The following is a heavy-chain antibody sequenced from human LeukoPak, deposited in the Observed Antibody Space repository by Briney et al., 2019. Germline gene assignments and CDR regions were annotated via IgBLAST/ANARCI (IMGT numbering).Heavy chain of an antibody. J-gene: IGHJ2*01. CDR1: GLPFSDYG. V-gene: IGHV3-30*03. D-gene: IGHD4-11*01. CDR3: AREHSHSNWFFDL. CDR2: VAGDGGHK. Sequence: EGSLRLSCSASGLPFSDYGIQWVRQATGKGLERVAVVAGDGGHKVYSDSVKGRLYISRDNSKNTAFLQMDSLRAEDAAVYFCAREHSHSNWFFDLWGPGTPVTVSS.